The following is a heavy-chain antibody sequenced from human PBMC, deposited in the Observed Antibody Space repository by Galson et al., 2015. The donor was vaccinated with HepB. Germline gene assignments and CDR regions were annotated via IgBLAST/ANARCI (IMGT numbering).Heavy chain of an antibody. CDR3: AGERMSVDSYYGMDG. Sequence: LSLTCAVSGGSISSSGYAWSWIRQSPGKGLEWIGYIYHNGNTYCNPSLKSRVTMSVDRSRNHFSLNLSSVTAADTAVYYCAGERMSVDSYYGMDGWGQGTTVTVSS. D-gene: IGHD3-3*01. CDR1: GGSISSSGYA. J-gene: IGHJ6*02. CDR2: IYHNGNT. V-gene: IGHV4-30-2*06.